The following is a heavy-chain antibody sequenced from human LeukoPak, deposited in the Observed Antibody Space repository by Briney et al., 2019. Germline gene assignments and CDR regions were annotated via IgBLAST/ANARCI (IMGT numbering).Heavy chain of an antibody. CDR3: AREVGGDYDALDY. CDR2: INHSGST. CDR1: GGSISSSSYY. D-gene: IGHD4-17*01. J-gene: IGHJ4*02. V-gene: IGHV4-39*07. Sequence: PSETLSLTCTVSGGSISSSSYYWSWIRQPPGKGLEWIGEINHSGSTNYNPSLKSRVTISVDTSKNQFSLKLSSVTAADTAVYYCAREVGGDYDALDYWGQGTLVTVSS.